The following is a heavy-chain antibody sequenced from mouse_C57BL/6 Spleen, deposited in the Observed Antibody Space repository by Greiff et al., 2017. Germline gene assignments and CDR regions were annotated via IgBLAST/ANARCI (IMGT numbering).Heavy chain of an antibody. CDR2: INPNNGGT. Sequence: VQLQQSGPELVKPGASVKISCKASGYTFTDYYMNWVKQSHGKSLEWIGDINPNNGGTSYNQKFKGKATLTVDKSSSTAYMELRSLPSEDSAVXYRGRKGDGGYFDVWGTGTTVTVSA. V-gene: IGHV1-26*01. CDR1: GYTFTDYY. CDR3: GRKGDGGYFDV. D-gene: IGHD3-3*01. J-gene: IGHJ1*03.